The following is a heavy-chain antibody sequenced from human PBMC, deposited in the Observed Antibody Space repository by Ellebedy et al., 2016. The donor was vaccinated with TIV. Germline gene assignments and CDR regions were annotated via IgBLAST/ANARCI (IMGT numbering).Heavy chain of an antibody. D-gene: IGHD4-23*01. CDR1: GFTFTTSA. CDR2: IVVGSGDT. CDR3: AAGYRSWYLLDSVGYYYSGMDV. V-gene: IGHV1-58*01. Sequence: AASVKVSCKASGFTFTTSAVQWVRQARGQRLEWVGWIVVGSGDTNYAQKFQERVTITRDMSTSTAYMELSSLRAEDTAVYYCAAGYRSWYLLDSVGYYYSGMDVWGQGTTVTVSS. J-gene: IGHJ6*02.